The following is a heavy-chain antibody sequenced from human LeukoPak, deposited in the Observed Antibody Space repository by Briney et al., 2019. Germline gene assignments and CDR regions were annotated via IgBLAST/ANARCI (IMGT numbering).Heavy chain of an antibody. Sequence: SSETLSLTCTVSGGSISSYHWSWIRQPAGKGLEWMGRIYTSGSTNYNPSLKSRVTMSVAPSKNQFSLTLSSVTAADTAVYYCARVGSNYYYYYMDVWGKGTTVTASS. CDR3: ARVGSNYYYYYMDV. CDR2: IYTSGST. D-gene: IGHD3-10*01. J-gene: IGHJ6*03. CDR1: GGSISSYH. V-gene: IGHV4-4*07.